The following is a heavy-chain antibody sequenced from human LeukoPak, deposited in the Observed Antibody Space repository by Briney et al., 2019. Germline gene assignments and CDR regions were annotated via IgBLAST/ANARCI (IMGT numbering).Heavy chain of an antibody. D-gene: IGHD6-19*01. J-gene: IGHJ4*02. CDR2: IKQDGSEK. CDR3: AGGSGWLIDS. CDR1: GFSFSNYW. V-gene: IGHV3-7*05. Sequence: GGSLRLSCAASGFSFSNYWMSWVRQAPGKRLEWVANIKQDGSEKYYVDSVKGRFTISRDNAKNPLYLQTNSLTAEDTAVYYCAGGSGWLIDSWGQGTLVTVSS.